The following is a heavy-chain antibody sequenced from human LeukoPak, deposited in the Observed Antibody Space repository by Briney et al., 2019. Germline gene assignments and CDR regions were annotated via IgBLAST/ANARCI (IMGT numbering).Heavy chain of an antibody. J-gene: IGHJ4*02. Sequence: SETLSLTCTVSGVSIRSSYYYWSWIRQPPGKGLEWIGEINHSGSTNYNPSLKSRVTISVDTSKNQFSLKLSSVTAADTAVYYCARGGYSSSWYHRRVFDYWGQGTLVTVSS. CDR3: ARGGYSSSWYHRRVFDY. CDR2: INHSGST. V-gene: IGHV4-39*07. D-gene: IGHD6-13*01. CDR1: GVSIRSSYYY.